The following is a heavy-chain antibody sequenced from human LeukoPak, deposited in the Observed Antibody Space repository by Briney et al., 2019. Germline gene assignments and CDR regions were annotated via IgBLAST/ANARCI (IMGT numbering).Heavy chain of an antibody. CDR2: ISAYNGNT. CDR1: GYTFTSYG. V-gene: IGHV1-18*01. J-gene: IGHJ3*02. CDR3: ARDTPYYYGSGSYYRAFDI. D-gene: IGHD3-10*01. Sequence: ASVKVSCKASGYTFTSYGISWVRQAPGQGLEWMGWISAYNGNTNYAQKLQGRVTMTTDTSTSTAYMELRSLRSADTAVYYCARDTPYYYGSGSYYRAFDIWGQGTMVTVSS.